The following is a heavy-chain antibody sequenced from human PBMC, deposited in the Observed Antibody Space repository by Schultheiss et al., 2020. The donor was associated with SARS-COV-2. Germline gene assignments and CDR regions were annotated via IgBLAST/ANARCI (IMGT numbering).Heavy chain of an antibody. Sequence: GGSLRLSCAASGFTFSSYAMHWVRQAPGKGLEWVAVISYDGSKNYYADSVKGRFTISRERGTNTLLLQMNSLRVEDTAVYFCATGDYDDGALDYWGQGTLVTVSS. V-gene: IGHV3-30*07. J-gene: IGHJ4*02. CDR2: ISYDGSKN. CDR3: ATGDYDDGALDY. D-gene: IGHD4-17*01. CDR1: GFTFSSYA.